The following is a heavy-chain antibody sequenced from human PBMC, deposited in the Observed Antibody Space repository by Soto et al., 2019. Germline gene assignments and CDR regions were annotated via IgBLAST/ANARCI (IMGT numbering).Heavy chain of an antibody. Sequence: EVQLLQSGGGLGQPGGSLTLSCAASGFTFNNFAMTWVRQAPGKGLEWVSSVSSGGDNTWYADSVKGRFTISRDNPKNTLYLHMNILSAADTAVYYCAKVQLPHINYGGGYLLDFWGQGNLVTVSS. CDR2: VSSGGDNT. V-gene: IGHV3-23*01. D-gene: IGHD4-4*01. CDR1: GFTFNNFA. CDR3: AKVQLPHINYGGGYLLDF. J-gene: IGHJ4*02.